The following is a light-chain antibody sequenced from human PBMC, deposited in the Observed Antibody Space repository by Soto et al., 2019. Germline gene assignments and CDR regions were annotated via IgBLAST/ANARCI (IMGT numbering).Light chain of an antibody. J-gene: IGKJ4*01. V-gene: IGKV1-39*01. Sequence: DIQMTQSPSSLSASVGDRVTITCRASQSISSYLNWYQQKPGKAPKLLIYAASSLQSGVPSRFSGSGSGTDFTLTISSLQPEDFATYYCQQSSSTPLTSGGGPRVEI. CDR1: QSISSY. CDR3: QQSSSTPLT. CDR2: AAS.